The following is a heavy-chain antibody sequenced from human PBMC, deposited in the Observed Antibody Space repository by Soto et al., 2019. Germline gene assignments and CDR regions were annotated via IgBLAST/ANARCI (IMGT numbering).Heavy chain of an antibody. CDR3: ARDLQTVDIVATIGY. CDR1: GFTVSTYG. V-gene: IGHV3-33*01. D-gene: IGHD5-12*01. CDR2: TWYDGRDQ. Sequence: QEHLVESGGGVVQPGRSLRLSCAASGFTVSTYGMHWVRQAPGKGLEWVAVTWYDGRDQYYADTVKGRFTISRDNSKNTLYLQMNSLRAEDSAVYFCARDLQTVDIVATIGYWGQGTLVTVSS. J-gene: IGHJ4*02.